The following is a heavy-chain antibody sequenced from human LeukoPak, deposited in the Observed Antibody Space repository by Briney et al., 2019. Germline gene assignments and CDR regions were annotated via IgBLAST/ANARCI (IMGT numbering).Heavy chain of an antibody. Sequence: GASVKVSCKASGYTFTSYGISWVRQAPGQGLEWMGWISAYNGNTNYAQKLQGRVTMTTDASTSTAYMELRSLRSDDTAVYYCARDEAYCGGDCWNAFDIWGQGTMVTVSS. CDR2: ISAYNGNT. J-gene: IGHJ3*02. CDR3: ARDEAYCGGDCWNAFDI. V-gene: IGHV1-18*01. D-gene: IGHD2-21*02. CDR1: GYTFTSYG.